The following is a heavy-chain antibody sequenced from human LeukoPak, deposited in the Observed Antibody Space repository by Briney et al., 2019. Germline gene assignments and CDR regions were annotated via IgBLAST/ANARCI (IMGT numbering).Heavy chain of an antibody. CDR1: GGTFSSYA. CDR3: ARDKPRDGYVP. D-gene: IGHD5-24*01. Sequence: ASVKVSCKASGGTFSSYAISWVRQAPGQGLEWMGGIIPIFGTANYAQKFQGRVTSTADESTSTAYMELSSLRSEDTAVYYCARDKPRDGYVPWGQGTLVTVSS. J-gene: IGHJ4*02. V-gene: IGHV1-69*13. CDR2: IIPIFGTA.